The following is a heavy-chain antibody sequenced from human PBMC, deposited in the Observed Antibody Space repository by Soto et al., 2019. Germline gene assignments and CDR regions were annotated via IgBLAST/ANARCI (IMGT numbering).Heavy chain of an antibody. CDR2: ISYDGSNK. CDR1: GFTFSSYA. D-gene: IGHD2-21*02. CDR3: ATDRLPGGFEP. V-gene: IGHV3-30-3*01. J-gene: IGHJ5*02. Sequence: PGWSLRLSCAASGFTFSSYAMHWVRQAPGKGLEWLALISYDGSNKYYADSVKGRFTISRDNSKNTLYLQMNSLRAEDTAVYYCATDRLPGGFEPWAQATLVTVSS.